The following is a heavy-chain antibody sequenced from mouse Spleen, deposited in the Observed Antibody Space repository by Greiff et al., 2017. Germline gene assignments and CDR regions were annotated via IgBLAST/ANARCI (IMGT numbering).Heavy chain of an antibody. CDR2: IYPGSGST. Sequence: QVQLQQSGAELVKPGASVKMSCKASGYTFTSYWITWVKQRPGQGLEWLGDIYPGSGSTNYNEKFKSKATLTVDTSSSTAYMQLSSLTSEDSAVDDCAREEANWDYWGQGTTRTGSS. CDR3: AREEANWDY. V-gene: IGHV1-55*01. D-gene: IGHD4-1*01. CDR1: GYTFTSYW. J-gene: IGHJ2*01.